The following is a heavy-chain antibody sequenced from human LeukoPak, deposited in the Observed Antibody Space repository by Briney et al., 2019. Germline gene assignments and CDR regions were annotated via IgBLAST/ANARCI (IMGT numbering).Heavy chain of an antibody. D-gene: IGHD3-10*01. J-gene: IGHJ6*03. V-gene: IGHV4-39*01. Sequence: PSETLSLTCTVSGGSISTSSYYWGWIRQPPGKGLQWIGSIYYNGSTYYNPSLKSRVIISVDTSKNQFSLKLSSVTAADTAVLYCARHKMVRGIGYYYYMDVWGKGTTVTISS. CDR1: GGSISTSSYY. CDR3: ARHKMVRGIGYYYYMDV. CDR2: IYYNGST.